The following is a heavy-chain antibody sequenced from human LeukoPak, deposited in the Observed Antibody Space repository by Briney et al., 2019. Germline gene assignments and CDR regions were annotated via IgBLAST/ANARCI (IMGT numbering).Heavy chain of an antibody. CDR1: GITFTSHW. CDR2: IKPDGSEK. CDR3: ARDSD. D-gene: IGHD3-10*01. J-gene: IGHJ3*01. Sequence: PGGSLRLSCAASGITFTSHWMSWVRQAPGKGLEWVANIKPDGSEKYYVDSVKGRFTISRDSAENSLFLQMNSLRAEDTAVYYCARDSDWGQGTMLTVSS. V-gene: IGHV3-7*01.